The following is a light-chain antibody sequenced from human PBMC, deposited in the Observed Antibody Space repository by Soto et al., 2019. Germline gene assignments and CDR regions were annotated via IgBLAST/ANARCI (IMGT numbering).Light chain of an antibody. CDR1: KSISSW. J-gene: IGKJ4*01. Sequence: DIQMTQSPSTLSASVGDRVTITCRASKSISSWLAWYQQKPGKAPKLLIYDASSLESGVPSRFSGSGSGTEFTLTISSLQPDDFATSYCQQYNIYSQLTFGGGTKVEIK. CDR2: DAS. V-gene: IGKV1-5*01. CDR3: QQYNIYSQLT.